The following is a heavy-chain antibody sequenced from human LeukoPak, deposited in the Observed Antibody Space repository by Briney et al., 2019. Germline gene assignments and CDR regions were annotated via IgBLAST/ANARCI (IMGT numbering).Heavy chain of an antibody. V-gene: IGHV1-46*01. CDR2: INPSGGST. CDR1: GYTFTGYY. D-gene: IGHD3-10*01. CDR3: ARDRLGAFDI. Sequence: ASVKVSCKASGYTFTGYYMHWVGQAPGQGLEWMGIINPSGGSTSYAQKFQGRVTMTRDTSTSTVYMELSSLRSEDTAVYYCARDRLGAFDIWGQGTMVTVSS. J-gene: IGHJ3*02.